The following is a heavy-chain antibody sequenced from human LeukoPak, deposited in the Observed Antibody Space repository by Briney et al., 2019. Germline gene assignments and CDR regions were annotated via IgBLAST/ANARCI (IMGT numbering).Heavy chain of an antibody. CDR2: MNPNSGNT. CDR3: ARPRSSGFDY. D-gene: IGHD6-19*01. Sequence: GASVKVSCKASGYTFTGYYMHWVRQATGQGLEWMGWMNPNSGNTGYAQKFQGRVTMTRNTSISTAYMELSSLRSEDTAVYYCARPRSSGFDYWGQGTLVTVSS. CDR1: GYTFTGYY. J-gene: IGHJ4*02. V-gene: IGHV1-8*02.